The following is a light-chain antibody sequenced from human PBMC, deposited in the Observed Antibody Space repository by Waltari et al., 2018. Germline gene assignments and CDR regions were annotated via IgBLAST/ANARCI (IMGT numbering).Light chain of an antibody. CDR1: ALSKTY. CDR3: QSADSSGSVV. Sequence: SFELTQPPSLSVSPGQTARITCSGDALSKTYAHWHQQRPGLAPVLVIYNDTERPSGIPERFSGSSSGTTVTLTISGVQAEDEADYYCQSADSSGSVVFGGGTKLTVL. J-gene: IGLJ2*01. CDR2: NDT. V-gene: IGLV3-25*03.